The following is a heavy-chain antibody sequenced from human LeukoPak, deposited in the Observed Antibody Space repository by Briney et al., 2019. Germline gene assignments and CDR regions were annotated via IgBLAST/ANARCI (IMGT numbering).Heavy chain of an antibody. J-gene: IGHJ4*02. CDR3: AKDDDGHHHGVDH. V-gene: IGHV3-23*01. CDR2: IGYSAGDT. D-gene: IGHD4-17*01. CDR1: GFTVSSYA. Sequence: GGSLRLSCAASGFTVSSYAMTWVRQAPGKGLEWVSAIGYSAGDTYYADSVKGRFTISRDNSMNTLYLQMSSLRADDTALYYCAKDDDGHHHGVDHWGQGTLSPSPQ.